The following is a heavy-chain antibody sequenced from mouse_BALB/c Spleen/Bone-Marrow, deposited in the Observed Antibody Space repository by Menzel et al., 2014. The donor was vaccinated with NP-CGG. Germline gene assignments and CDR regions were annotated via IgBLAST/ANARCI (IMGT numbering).Heavy chain of an antibody. D-gene: IGHD4-1*01. CDR1: GYTFTSYN. CDR2: IYPGNGDT. Sequence: VQLQQSGAELVKPGASVKMSCKASGYTFTSYNMHWVKQTPGQGLEWIGAIYPGNGDTSYNQKFKGKATLTADKSSSTAYMQLSSLTSEDSAVYYCARWGWDRFAYWGQGTLVTVSA. CDR3: ARWGWDRFAY. J-gene: IGHJ3*01. V-gene: IGHV1-12*01.